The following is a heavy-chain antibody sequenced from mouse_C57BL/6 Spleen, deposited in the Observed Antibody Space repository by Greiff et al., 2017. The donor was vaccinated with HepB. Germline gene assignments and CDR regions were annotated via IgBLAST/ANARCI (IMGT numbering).Heavy chain of an antibody. Sequence: QVQLQQSGAELAKPGASVKLSCKASGYTFTSYWMHWVKQRPGQGLEWIGYINPSSGYTKYNQKFKDKATLTADKSSSTAYMQLSSLTYEDSAVYDCARRTGSSYSWFAYWGQGTLVTVSA. D-gene: IGHD1-1*01. CDR3: ARRTGSSYSWFAY. J-gene: IGHJ3*01. CDR1: GYTFTSYW. CDR2: INPSSGYT. V-gene: IGHV1-7*01.